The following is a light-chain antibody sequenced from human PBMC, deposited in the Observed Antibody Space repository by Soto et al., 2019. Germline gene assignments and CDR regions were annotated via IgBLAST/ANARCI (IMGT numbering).Light chain of an antibody. V-gene: IGLV2-14*03. J-gene: IGLJ2*01. CDR3: ASYASSNTVL. CDR2: DVS. CDR1: SSDIGGYNY. Sequence: QSVLTQPASVSGSPGQSITISCTGTSSDIGGYNYVSWYQQHPGKAPKLMIYDVSERPSGVSNRFSGSKSGNTASLTISRLQAEDEADYYCASYASSNTVLFGGGTQLTVL.